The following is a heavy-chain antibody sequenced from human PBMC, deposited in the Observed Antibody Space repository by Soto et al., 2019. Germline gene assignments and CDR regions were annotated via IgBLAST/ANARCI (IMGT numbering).Heavy chain of an antibody. D-gene: IGHD3-10*01. V-gene: IGHV3-74*01. CDR2: IASDGSST. J-gene: IGHJ5*01. CDR3: ARGRGWGWFDS. CDR1: GFTFSSYW. Sequence: EVQVVESGGGLVQPGGSLRLSCEASGFTFSSYWMHWVRQAPGKGLVWVSCIASDGSSTTYADSVKGRFTISRDNAKNTLYLQMNSLRAEDTAVYSCARGRGWGWFDSWGQGTLVTVSS.